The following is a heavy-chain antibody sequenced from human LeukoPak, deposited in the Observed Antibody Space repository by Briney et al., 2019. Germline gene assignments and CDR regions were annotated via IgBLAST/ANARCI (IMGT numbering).Heavy chain of an antibody. J-gene: IGHJ4*02. D-gene: IGHD2-15*01. Sequence: GGSLRLSCGASGFTFSSHVMSWVRQTPGKGLEWVSTISGSGGSTYYADSVKGRFTISRDNSKNTLYLQMNSLRAEDTAVYYCAKLASPGYCSGGTCLFDFWGQGTLVTVSS. CDR1: GFTFSSHV. V-gene: IGHV3-23*01. CDR2: ISGSGGST. CDR3: AKLASPGYCSGGTCLFDF.